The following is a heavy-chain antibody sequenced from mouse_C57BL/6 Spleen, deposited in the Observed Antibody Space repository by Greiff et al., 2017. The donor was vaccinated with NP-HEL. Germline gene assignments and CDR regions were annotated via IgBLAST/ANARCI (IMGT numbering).Heavy chain of an antibody. CDR3: ASEYYSYPWFAY. V-gene: IGHV1-53*01. J-gene: IGHJ3*01. Sequence: QVQLQQPGPELVKPGASVKLSCKASGYTFTSYWMHWVKQRPGQGLEWIGTINPSNGGTNYNEKFKSKATLPVDKSSSTAYMKLSSLTSEDSAVYYCASEYYSYPWFAYWGQGTLGTVAA. CDR1: GYTFTSYW. D-gene: IGHD2-12*01. CDR2: INPSNGGT.